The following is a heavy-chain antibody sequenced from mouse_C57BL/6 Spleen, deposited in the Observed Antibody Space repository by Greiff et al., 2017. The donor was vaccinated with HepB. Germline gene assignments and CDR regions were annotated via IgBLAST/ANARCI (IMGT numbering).Heavy chain of an antibody. D-gene: IGHD3-1*01. Sequence: EVMLVESGGGLVKPGGSLKLSCAASGFTFSSYAMSWVRQTPEKRLEWVATISDGGSYTYYPDNVKGRFTISRDNAKNNLYLQMSHLKSEDTAMYYCARDPRGNYAMDYWGQGTSVTVSS. CDR3: ARDPRGNYAMDY. J-gene: IGHJ4*01. V-gene: IGHV5-4*01. CDR2: ISDGGSYT. CDR1: GFTFSSYA.